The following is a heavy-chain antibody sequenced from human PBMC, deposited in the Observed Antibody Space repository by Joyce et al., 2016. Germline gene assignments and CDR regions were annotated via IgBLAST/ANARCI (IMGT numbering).Heavy chain of an antibody. J-gene: IGHJ4*02. V-gene: IGHV3-23*01. Sequence: EVQLLESGGGLVQPGGSLRLSCTTSKFVVSDYHMSWIRQAPGRGLEWVSTISSGVGDTYYADSVKGRFTISRDNSKNTMFLQMNSLRAGDTTVYYCAKVQHYFESLEYWGQGTLITVSS. CDR1: KFVVSDYH. CDR2: ISSGVGDT. D-gene: IGHD3-9*01. CDR3: AKVQHYFESLEY.